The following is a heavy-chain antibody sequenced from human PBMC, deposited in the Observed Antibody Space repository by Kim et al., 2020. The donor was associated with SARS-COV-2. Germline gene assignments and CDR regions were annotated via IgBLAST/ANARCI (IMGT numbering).Heavy chain of an antibody. CDR1: GGSISSRSYY. Sequence: SETLSLTCTVSGGSISSRSYYWGWLRQPPGKGLEWIVCIYYSGSTYSNPSLKSRVTISVDTSKNQFSLKLSSVTAADTAVYYCAGQRDVVLSEYYCMDVWGQGTTVTVSS. CDR2: IYYSGST. J-gene: IGHJ6*02. D-gene: IGHD2-8*01. V-gene: IGHV4-39*01. CDR3: AGQRDVVLSEYYCMDV.